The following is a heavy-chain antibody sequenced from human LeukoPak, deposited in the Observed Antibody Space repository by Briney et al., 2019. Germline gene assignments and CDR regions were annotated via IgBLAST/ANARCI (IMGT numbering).Heavy chain of an antibody. J-gene: IGHJ4*02. D-gene: IGHD5-18*01. V-gene: IGHV3-23*01. CDR2: ISDSGGST. CDR3: AKGAASRGYTYVAN. Sequence: GGSLRLSCAASAFTFRSYAMIWVRQAPGKGLEWVSGISDSGGSTYYSDSAKGRFTISRDNSNNTLNLQMNSLRAEDTAVYYCAKGAASRGYTYVANWGQGTLVTVSS. CDR1: AFTFRSYA.